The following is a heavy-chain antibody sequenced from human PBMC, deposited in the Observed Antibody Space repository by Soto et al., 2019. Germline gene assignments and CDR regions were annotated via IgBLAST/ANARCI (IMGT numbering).Heavy chain of an antibody. Sequence: SETLSLTCVVSGGSISSGGYFWSWIRQPPGKGLEWIGYIYHSGNTYYSPSLKSRVIISIDTSNNQFSLKLSSVTAADTAVYYCARDVSDSGWLDCWGQGTLVTVSS. CDR2: IYHSGNT. CDR3: ARDVSDSGWLDC. V-gene: IGHV4-30-2*05. D-gene: IGHD5-12*01. J-gene: IGHJ4*02. CDR1: GGSISSGGYF.